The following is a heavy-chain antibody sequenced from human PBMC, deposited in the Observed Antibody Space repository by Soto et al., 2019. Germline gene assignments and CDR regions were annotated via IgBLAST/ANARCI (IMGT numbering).Heavy chain of an antibody. D-gene: IGHD4-17*01. CDR3: ARDYGDYQFDY. V-gene: IGHV4-31*03. CDR2: IYYTGNT. CDR1: GGSVSSGSYY. J-gene: IGHJ4*02. Sequence: PSETLSLTCTVSGGSVSSGSYYWSWIRQHPGRGLEWIGYIYYTGNTYYNPSLKSRLAISVDTSKNQFSLKLTSVTAADTAVYYCARDYGDYQFDYWGQGTLVTVSS.